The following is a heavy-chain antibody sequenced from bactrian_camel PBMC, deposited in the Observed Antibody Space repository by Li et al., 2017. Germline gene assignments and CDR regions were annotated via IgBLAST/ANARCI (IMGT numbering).Heavy chain of an antibody. V-gene: IGHV3S37*01. CDR3: AAEASYSGDLFGF. Sequence: HVQLVESGGGLVQPGGSLKLSCAASGFTFSRFAMSWVRQAPGKGLEWVSVMISTGGRTYYADSVKGRFTISKDSAENTLYLQMNSLKPEDTAMYYCAAEASYSGDLFGFWGQGTQVTVS. J-gene: IGHJ6*01. CDR2: MISTGGRT. D-gene: IGHD2*01. CDR1: GFTFSRFA.